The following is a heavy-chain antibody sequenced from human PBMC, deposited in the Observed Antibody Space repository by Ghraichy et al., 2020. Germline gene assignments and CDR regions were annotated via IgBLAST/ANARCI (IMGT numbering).Heavy chain of an antibody. CDR3: ARLPLVDYGDYFDY. Sequence: SETLSLTCTVSGDSISTATYYWGWIRQPPGKGLEWIGTISYTGRTNYNPSLKSRVTISVDTSKNQFSLKLSSVIAADTAVYYCARLPLVDYGDYFDYWGQGTLVTVSS. V-gene: IGHV4-39*01. J-gene: IGHJ4*02. CDR2: ISYTGRT. CDR1: GDSISTATYY. D-gene: IGHD4-17*01.